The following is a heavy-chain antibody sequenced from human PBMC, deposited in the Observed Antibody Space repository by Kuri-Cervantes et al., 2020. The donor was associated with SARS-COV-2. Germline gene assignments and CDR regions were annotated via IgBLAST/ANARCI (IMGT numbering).Heavy chain of an antibody. Sequence: SVKVSCKASGGTFSRYAICWVRQAPGQGLEWMGRIIPILGTANYAQKFQGRVTITADKSTSTAYMELSSLRSEDTAVYYCARTAKTGQLRDYWGQGTLVTVSS. J-gene: IGHJ4*02. V-gene: IGHV1-69*04. CDR1: GGTFSRYA. CDR3: ARTAKTGQLRDY. D-gene: IGHD2-21*02. CDR2: IIPILGTA.